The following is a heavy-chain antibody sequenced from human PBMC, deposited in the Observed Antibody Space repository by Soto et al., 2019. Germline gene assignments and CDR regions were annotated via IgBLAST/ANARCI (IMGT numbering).Heavy chain of an antibody. J-gene: IGHJ4*02. D-gene: IGHD2-8*01. CDR2: INPGPNSA. V-gene: IGHV1-46*01. CDR1: NDSLSSHF. CDR3: AGASSGGSSVFAAD. Sequence: QVQLLQSGAAVRKPGASVTVSCKASNDSLSSHFIHWVRQAPGEGLEWMGIINPGPNSASYSKKFQGRLTLTSDMTTRTVYMQLSNLRSDDTAVYYCAGASSGGSSVFAADWGQGTLVTVSS.